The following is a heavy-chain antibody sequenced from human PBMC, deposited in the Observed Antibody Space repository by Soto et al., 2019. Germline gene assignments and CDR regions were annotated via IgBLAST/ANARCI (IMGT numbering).Heavy chain of an antibody. CDR3: ARAGSNYYDSSGYYYSFAFDI. J-gene: IGHJ3*02. D-gene: IGHD3-22*01. CDR2: IYYSGST. Sequence: SSETLSLTCTVSGGSISSGGYYWSWIRQHPGKGLEWIGCIYYSGSTYYNPSLKSRVTISVDTSKNQFSLKLSSVTAADTAVYYCARAGSNYYDSSGYYYSFAFDIWGQGTMVTVSS. V-gene: IGHV4-31*03. CDR1: GGSISSGGYY.